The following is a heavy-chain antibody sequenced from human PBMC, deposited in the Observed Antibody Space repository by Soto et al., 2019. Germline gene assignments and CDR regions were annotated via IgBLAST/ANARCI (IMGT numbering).Heavy chain of an antibody. V-gene: IGHV4-59*01. Sequence: SETLSLTCTVSGGSISSYYWSWIRQPPGKGLEWIGYIYYSGSTNYNPSLKSRVTISVDTSKNQFSLKLSSVTAADTAVYYCARGPRGVKSLYYYYGMDVWGQGTTVTVPS. CDR2: IYYSGST. CDR1: GGSISSYY. D-gene: IGHD3-10*01. CDR3: ARGPRGVKSLYYYYGMDV. J-gene: IGHJ6*02.